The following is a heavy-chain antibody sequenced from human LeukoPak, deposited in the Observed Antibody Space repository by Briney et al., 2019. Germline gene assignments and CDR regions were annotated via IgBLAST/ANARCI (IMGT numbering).Heavy chain of an antibody. V-gene: IGHV3-23*01. Sequence: GGSLRLSCAASGFTFSSYAVSWVRQAPGKGLEWVSAISGSGGSTYYADSVKGRFTISRDNSKNTLYLQMNSLRAEDTAVYYCAKPGWFGELSHFDYWGQGTLVTVSS. CDR3: AKPGWFGELSHFDY. CDR1: GFTFSSYA. CDR2: ISGSGGST. J-gene: IGHJ4*02. D-gene: IGHD3-10*01.